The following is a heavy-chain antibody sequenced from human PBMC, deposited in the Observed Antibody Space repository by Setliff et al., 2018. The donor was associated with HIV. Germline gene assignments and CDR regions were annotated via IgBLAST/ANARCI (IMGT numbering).Heavy chain of an antibody. CDR1: GFNFDDYA. CDR2: ITWDSGTI. CDR3: ARGYYGSDLQNAMDV. Sequence: GGSLRLSCAASGFNFDDYAMHWGRQVPGKGPEWVSGITWDSGTIAYADSVKGRFTISRDNAKNTLCRQMDSLRGEDTAVYYCARGYYGSDLQNAMDVWGQGTTVTVS. J-gene: IGHJ6*02. V-gene: IGHV3-9*01. D-gene: IGHD3-10*01.